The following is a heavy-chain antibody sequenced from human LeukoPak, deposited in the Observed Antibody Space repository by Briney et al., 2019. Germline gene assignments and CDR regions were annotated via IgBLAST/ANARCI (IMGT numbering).Heavy chain of an antibody. J-gene: IGHJ4*02. D-gene: IGHD1-26*01. CDR3: AKDGGTHFDH. CDR1: GFTFSSYS. Sequence: GGSLRLSCAASGFTFSSYSMNWVRQAPGKGLEWVSYISSSGTTIPYAQSVKGRFTITRDNAQNSLTLHMNTLRADDTAVYYCAKDGGTHFDHWGQGTLVTVSS. V-gene: IGHV3-48*01. CDR2: ISSSGTTI.